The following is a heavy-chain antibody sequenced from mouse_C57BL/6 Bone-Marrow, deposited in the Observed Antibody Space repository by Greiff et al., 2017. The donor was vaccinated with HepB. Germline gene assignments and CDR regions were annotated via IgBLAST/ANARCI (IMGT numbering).Heavy chain of an antibody. V-gene: IGHV1-81*01. J-gene: IGHJ3*01. CDR3: ASVDLCRFAY. CDR2: IYPRSGNT. CDR1: GYTFTSYD. D-gene: IGHD6-5*01. Sequence: QVQLKQSGAELARPGASVKLSCKASGYTFTSYDISWVKQRTGQGLEWIGEIYPRSGNTYYNEKFKGKATLTADKSSSTAYMELRSLTSEDSAVYFCASVDLCRFAYWGQGTLVTVSA.